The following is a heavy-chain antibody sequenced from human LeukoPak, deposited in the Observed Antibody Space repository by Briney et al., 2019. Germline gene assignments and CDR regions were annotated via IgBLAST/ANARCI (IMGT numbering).Heavy chain of an antibody. J-gene: IGHJ4*02. Sequence: GASVKVSCKASGGTFSSYAISWVRQAPGQGLEWMGWISIYRGNTNYAQKLQGRVTMTTDTSTSTAYMERRSLRSDDTAVYYCARGGEIAVAALAGYFDYWGQGTLVTVSS. V-gene: IGHV1-18*01. CDR2: ISIYRGNT. CDR1: GGTFSSYA. CDR3: ARGGEIAVAALAGYFDY. D-gene: IGHD6-19*01.